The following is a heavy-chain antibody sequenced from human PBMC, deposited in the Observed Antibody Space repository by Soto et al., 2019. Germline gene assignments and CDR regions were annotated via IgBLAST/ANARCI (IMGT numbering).Heavy chain of an antibody. CDR3: AKDINEGDGYDGKYYFDY. CDR1: GFTFDDYA. J-gene: IGHJ4*02. V-gene: IGHV3-9*01. CDR2: ISWNSGSI. D-gene: IGHD5-12*01. Sequence: GGSLRLSCAASGFTFDDYAMHWVRQAPGKGLEWVSGISWNSGSIGYADSVKGRFTISRDNAKNSLYLQMNSLRAEETALYYCAKDINEGDGYDGKYYFDYWGQGTLVTVSS.